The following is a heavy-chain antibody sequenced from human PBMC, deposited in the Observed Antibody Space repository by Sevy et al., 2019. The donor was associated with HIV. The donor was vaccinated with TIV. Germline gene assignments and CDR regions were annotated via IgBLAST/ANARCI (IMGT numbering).Heavy chain of an antibody. Sequence: ASVKVSCKVSEYTLTQLSMHWVRQAPGKGLEWMGHFDPDDGETIYGLKFQGRVTMTEDTSANTAYMQLNSLTSEDTAVYYCATEGLRYYSGASLYQGDWFDPWGQGTLVTVSS. J-gene: IGHJ5*02. CDR3: ATEGLRYYSGASLYQGDWFDP. D-gene: IGHD2-15*01. CDR2: FDPDDGET. V-gene: IGHV1-24*01. CDR1: EYTLTQLS.